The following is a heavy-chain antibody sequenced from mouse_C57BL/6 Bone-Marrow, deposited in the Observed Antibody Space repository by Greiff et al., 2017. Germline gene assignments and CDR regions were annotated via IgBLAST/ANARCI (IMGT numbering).Heavy chain of an antibody. Sequence: QVQLQQSGAELVKPGASVKMSCKASGYTFTSYWITWVKQRPGQGLEWIGDLYPGSGSTYYNEKFKSKATLTVDTSSSTYYMQLSVLTSEASAVYYCARPYYTNYWYFAVWYTGTTVTVTA. CDR1: GYTFTSYW. CDR2: LYPGSGST. CDR3: ARPYYTNYWYFAV. J-gene: IGHJ1*03. V-gene: IGHV1-55*01. D-gene: IGHD2-5*01.